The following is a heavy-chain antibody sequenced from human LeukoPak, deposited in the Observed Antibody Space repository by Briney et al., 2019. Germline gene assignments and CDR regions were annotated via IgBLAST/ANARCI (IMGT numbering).Heavy chain of an antibody. CDR3: ATRGRFGAPSTYYYGMDV. Sequence: GASVKVSFKASGYTFTGYYMHWVRQAPGKGLEWMGGFDPEDGETIYAQKFQGGVTMTEDTSTDTAYMELSSLRSEDTAVYYCATRGRFGAPSTYYYGMDVWGQGTTVTVSS. J-gene: IGHJ6*02. D-gene: IGHD3-10*01. CDR2: FDPEDGET. CDR1: GYTFTGYY. V-gene: IGHV1-24*01.